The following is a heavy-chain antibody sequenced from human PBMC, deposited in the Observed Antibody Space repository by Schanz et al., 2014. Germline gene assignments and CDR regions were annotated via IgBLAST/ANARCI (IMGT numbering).Heavy chain of an antibody. V-gene: IGHV3-13*05. D-gene: IGHD6-13*01. CDR2: IGPASDP. J-gene: IGHJ1*01. Sequence: EVQLVESGGGLVQPGGSLRLSCAASGFTFSNYDMHWVRQAIGKGLEWVSGIGPASDPYYAGSVKGRFTISRDNDMQSWFLQLSRLSDDDTAIYYCTRGFGIEGLQELTPLEYFLHWGQCVPVTVSS. CDR3: TRGFGIEGLQELTPLEYFLH. CDR1: GFTFSNYD.